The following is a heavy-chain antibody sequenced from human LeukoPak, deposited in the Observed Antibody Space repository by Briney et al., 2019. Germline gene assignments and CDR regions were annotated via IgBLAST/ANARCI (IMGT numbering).Heavy chain of an antibody. Sequence: PSETLSLTCTVSGGSISSSSYYWGWIRQPPGEGLEWIGSIYYSGSTYYNPSLKSRVTISVDTSKNQFSLKLSSVTAADTAVYYCAREKSGLVFDYWGQGTLVTVSS. CDR3: AREKSGLVFDY. V-gene: IGHV4-39*07. J-gene: IGHJ4*02. CDR2: IYYSGST. D-gene: IGHD3-10*01. CDR1: GGSISSSSYY.